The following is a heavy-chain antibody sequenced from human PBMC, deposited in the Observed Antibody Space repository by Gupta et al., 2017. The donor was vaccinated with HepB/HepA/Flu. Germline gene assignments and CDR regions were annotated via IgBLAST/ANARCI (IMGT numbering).Heavy chain of an antibody. D-gene: IGHD1-1*01. CDR3: AIENGNDYFFDY. J-gene: IGHJ4*02. Sequence: QLQLQESGPGLVKPSETLSLTCTVSGGSLITTRYYWGWIPQPPGKPLEWIASVYYLGDTYYNPSLKSRVTISVDTSKNQFSLKLTSVTAADTALYYCAIENGNDYFFDYWGPGTLVTVSS. V-gene: IGHV4-39*01. CDR1: GGSLITTRYY. CDR2: VYYLGDT.